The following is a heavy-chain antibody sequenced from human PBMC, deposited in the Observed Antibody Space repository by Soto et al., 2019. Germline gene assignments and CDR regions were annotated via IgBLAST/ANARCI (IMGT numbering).Heavy chain of an antibody. V-gene: IGHV3-48*01. J-gene: IGHJ6*02. CDR1: GFTFSNYS. D-gene: IGHD3-16*01. CDR2: ISGSSGTF. Sequence: GGSLRLSCAASGFTFSNYSMNWVRQAPGKGLEWVSYISGSSGTFYFADSLKGRFTISRDNAKNSLYLQMNSLRPEDTALYYCTKARLWGGDGYNSYYYNAMAVWGQGTTVTVSS. CDR3: TKARLWGGDGYNSYYYNAMAV.